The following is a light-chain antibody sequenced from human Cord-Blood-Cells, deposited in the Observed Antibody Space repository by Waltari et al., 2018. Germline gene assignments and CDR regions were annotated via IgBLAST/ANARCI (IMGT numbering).Light chain of an antibody. Sequence: QSALTQPASVSGSPGQAITISCTGTSSDVGGYNSVSWYQQHPGKAPKLMIYDGSKRPSGVSNRFSGSKSGNTASLTISGLQAEDEADYYCSSYTSSSTEFGGGTKLTVL. CDR3: SSYTSSSTE. V-gene: IGLV2-14*01. CDR2: DGS. J-gene: IGLJ3*02. CDR1: SSDVGGYNS.